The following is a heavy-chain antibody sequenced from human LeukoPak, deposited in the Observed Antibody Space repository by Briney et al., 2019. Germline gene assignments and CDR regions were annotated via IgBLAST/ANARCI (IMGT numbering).Heavy chain of an antibody. CDR2: THISGST. CDR3: ARAILESLENYYYMEV. Sequence: KPSETLSLTCSVSGVSISTHSWHWIRQSAEKGLEWIGRTHISGSTNKNPSLKSRVTMSLDTSKNQFSLRLSSVTAADTAVYYCARAILESLENYYYMEVWGKGTTVTVSS. J-gene: IGHJ6*03. CDR1: GVSISTHS. V-gene: IGHV4-4*07. D-gene: IGHD3-3*01.